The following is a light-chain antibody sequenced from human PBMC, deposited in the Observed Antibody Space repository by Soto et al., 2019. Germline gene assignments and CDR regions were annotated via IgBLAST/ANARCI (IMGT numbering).Light chain of an antibody. CDR2: LNSDGSH. V-gene: IGLV4-69*01. CDR1: SGHSTYA. Sequence: QLVLTQSPSASASLGASVKLTCTLSSGHSTYAIAWHQQQPQKGPRYLMKLNSDGSHSKGDGIPDRFSGSSSGAERYLTTASLQSEDEADYYCQTWGTGFLVFGGGTQLTVL. J-gene: IGLJ2*01. CDR3: QTWGTGFLV.